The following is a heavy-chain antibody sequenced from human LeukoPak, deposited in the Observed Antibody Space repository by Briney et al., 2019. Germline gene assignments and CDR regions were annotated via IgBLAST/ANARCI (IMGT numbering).Heavy chain of an antibody. CDR1: GFNFANHA. Sequence: GGSLRLSCAASGFNFANHAMSWVRQTPGKGLEWVSAISGGGDITYYADSVKGRFTVSRDNSKNTVYLQINSLRVEDTAVYYCARDRGNDYFDSWGQGTLVTVSS. J-gene: IGHJ4*02. CDR2: ISGGGDIT. V-gene: IGHV3-23*01. CDR3: ARDRGNDYFDS.